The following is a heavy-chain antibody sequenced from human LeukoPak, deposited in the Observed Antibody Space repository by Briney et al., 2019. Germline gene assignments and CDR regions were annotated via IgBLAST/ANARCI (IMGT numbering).Heavy chain of an antibody. CDR1: GFTFSNYA. V-gene: IGHV3-23*01. CDR2: ISGSGETA. Sequence: GGSLRLSCGASGFTFSNYAMGWVRQAPGKGLEWVSLISGSGETAYYLDSVKGRFTISRDNSKNTLSLQMNSLRAGDTALYYCAPDLRGSASSLDDWGQGTLVTVSS. D-gene: IGHD6-25*01. J-gene: IGHJ4*02. CDR3: APDLRGSASSLDD.